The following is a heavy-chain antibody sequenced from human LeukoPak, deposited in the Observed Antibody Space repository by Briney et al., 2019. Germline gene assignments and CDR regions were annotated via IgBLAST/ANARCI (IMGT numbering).Heavy chain of an antibody. J-gene: IGHJ4*02. CDR3: AKTGGPWD. CDR1: GFTFSSSF. CDR2: IYSGGDT. D-gene: IGHD7-27*01. V-gene: IGHV3-53*01. Sequence: GGSLRLSCAASGFTFSSSFMTWVRQAPGKGLEWVSVIYSGGDTYYTDSVKGRFTISRDNSKNTLYLQMNSLRADDTAVYFCAKTGGPWDWGQGTLVTVSS.